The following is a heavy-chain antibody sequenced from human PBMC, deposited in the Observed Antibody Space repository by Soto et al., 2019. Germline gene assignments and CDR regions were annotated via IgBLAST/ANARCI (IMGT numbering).Heavy chain of an antibody. CDR3: ASSGGYCSGGSCYDAFDL. D-gene: IGHD2-15*01. J-gene: IGHJ3*01. Sequence: EVQLVQSGAEVKKPGESLKISCKGSGYSFTSYWIGWVRQMPGKGLEWMGIIYPGDSDTRYSPSFQGQVTISADKSISTAYLQWSSLKASDTAMYYCASSGGYCSGGSCYDAFDLWGQGTMVTVSS. V-gene: IGHV5-51*01. CDR2: IYPGDSDT. CDR1: GYSFTSYW.